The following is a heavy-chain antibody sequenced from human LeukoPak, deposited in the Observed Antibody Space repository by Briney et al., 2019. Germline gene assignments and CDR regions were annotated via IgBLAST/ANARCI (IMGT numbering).Heavy chain of an antibody. CDR2: ISYDGSNK. Sequence: GGSLRLSCAASESTFSSYSMNWVRQAPGKGLEWVAVISYDGSNKYYADSVKGRFTISRDNSKNTLYLQMNSLRAEDTAVYYCARDGYYYDSSGYWDYFDYWGQGTLVTASS. D-gene: IGHD3-22*01. CDR3: ARDGYYYDSSGYWDYFDY. J-gene: IGHJ4*02. V-gene: IGHV3-30*03. CDR1: ESTFSSYS.